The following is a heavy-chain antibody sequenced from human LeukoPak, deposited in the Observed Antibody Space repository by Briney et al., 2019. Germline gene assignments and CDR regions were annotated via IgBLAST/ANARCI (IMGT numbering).Heavy chain of an antibody. D-gene: IGHD6-6*01. CDR2: IIPIFGTA. Sequence: GASVKVSCKASGGTFSSYAISWVRQAPGQGLEWMGGIIPIFGTANYAQKFQGRVTITADKSTSTAYMELSSLRSEDTAVYYCARVEGGIAARWAPFDYWGQGTLVTVSS. CDR1: GGTFSSYA. V-gene: IGHV1-69*06. J-gene: IGHJ4*02. CDR3: ARVEGGIAARWAPFDY.